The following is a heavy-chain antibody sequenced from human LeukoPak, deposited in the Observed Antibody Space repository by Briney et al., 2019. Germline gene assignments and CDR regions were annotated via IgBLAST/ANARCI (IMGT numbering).Heavy chain of an antibody. CDR3: ARAVSRYSSSSGGAYFDY. Sequence: PSETLSLTCTVSGGSISSYYWSWLRQPAGKGLEWIGRIYTSGSTNYNPSLHTRVTMSVYTSNNQFSLTLSSVTAADTAVYYCARAVSRYSSSSGGAYFDYWGQGTLVTVSS. V-gene: IGHV4-4*07. D-gene: IGHD6-6*01. CDR1: GGSISSYY. CDR2: IYTSGST. J-gene: IGHJ4*02.